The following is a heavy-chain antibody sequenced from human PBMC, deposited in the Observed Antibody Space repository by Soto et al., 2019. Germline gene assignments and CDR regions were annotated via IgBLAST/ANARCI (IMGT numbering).Heavy chain of an antibody. D-gene: IGHD1-1*01. CDR1: GFTFDDYA. J-gene: IGHJ4*02. V-gene: IGHV3-9*01. Sequence: SGGSLRLSCAASGFTFDDYAMHWVRQAPGKGLEWVSGISWNGASIGYADSVKGRFTISRDNAKNSLYLQMNSLRAEDTALYYCAKGPGTMFYFDYWGQGTLVTVSS. CDR3: AKGPGTMFYFDY. CDR2: ISWNGASI.